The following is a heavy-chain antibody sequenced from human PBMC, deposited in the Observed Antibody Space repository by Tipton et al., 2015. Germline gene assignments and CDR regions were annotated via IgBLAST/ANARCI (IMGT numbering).Heavy chain of an antibody. V-gene: IGHV4-59*01. Sequence: TLSLTCSVSGDSINRYYWSWIRQPPGKGLQWVGNVFHTGATSYNSSLKSRLTFSIDTSKNQVSLRLSSATAADTAVYYCAAFCYGGNCPDYWGQGTLVIVSA. CDR1: GDSINRYY. J-gene: IGHJ4*02. CDR2: VFHTGAT. D-gene: IGHD2-15*01. CDR3: AAFCYGGNCPDY.